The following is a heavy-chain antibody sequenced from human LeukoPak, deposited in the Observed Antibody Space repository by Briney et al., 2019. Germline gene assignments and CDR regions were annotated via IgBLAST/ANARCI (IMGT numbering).Heavy chain of an antibody. CDR2: IYYSGST. CDR1: GGSISSSGYY. J-gene: IGHJ3*02. Sequence: PSETLSLTCTVSGGSISSSGYYWGWIRQPPGKGLEWIGSIYYSGSTYYNPSLKSRVTMSVDTSKNQFSLRVSSVTSADTAVYYCARGNSGYDYAFDIWGQGTMVTVSS. CDR3: ARGNSGYDYAFDI. V-gene: IGHV4-39*07. D-gene: IGHD5-12*01.